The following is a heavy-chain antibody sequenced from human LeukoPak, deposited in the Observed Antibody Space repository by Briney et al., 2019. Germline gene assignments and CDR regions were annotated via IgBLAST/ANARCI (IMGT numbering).Heavy chain of an antibody. D-gene: IGHD3-22*01. CDR1: GFTFSSYS. CDR3: ARDGDLYYYDCYMDV. V-gene: IGHV3-48*01. CDR2: ISSSSSTI. Sequence: PGGSLRLSCAASGFTFSSYSMNWVRQAPGKGLEWVSYISSSSSTIYYADSVKGRFTISRDNAKNSLYLQMNSLRAEDTAVYYCARDGDLYYYDCYMDVWGKGTTVTVSS. J-gene: IGHJ6*03.